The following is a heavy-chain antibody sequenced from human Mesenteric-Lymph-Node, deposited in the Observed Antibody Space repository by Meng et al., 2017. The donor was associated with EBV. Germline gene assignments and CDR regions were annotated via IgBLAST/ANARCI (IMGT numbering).Heavy chain of an antibody. V-gene: IGHV4-30-4*08. J-gene: IGHJ4*02. CDR1: GSSISSGCNN. CDR3: ARGLEVATMSY. Sequence: QVQLVGSGPGLVKPSQTLSLTFAVSGSSISSGCNNWVWLPHPPGKGRECFVYVYYSESTYYNPSHKSRVTISVDTSKNQFSLKLSSVTAADTAVYYCARGLEVATMSYWGQGTLVTVSS. D-gene: IGHD5-12*01. CDR2: VYYSEST.